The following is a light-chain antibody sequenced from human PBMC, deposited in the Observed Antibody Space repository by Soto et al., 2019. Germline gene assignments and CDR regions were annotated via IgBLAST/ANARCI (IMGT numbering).Light chain of an antibody. J-gene: IGKJ2*01. CDR2: LGS. CDR3: MQAVQTPYT. V-gene: IGKV2-28*01. CDR1: QSLLHSNGYNY. Sequence: DIVMTQSPLSLPVTPGEPASISCRSSQSLLHSNGYNYLDWYLHKPGQSPQLLIYLGSNRASGVADSISGRGSGKYSTLKSSIVEAEDVAFYYCMQAVQTPYTFGKGTKLEIK.